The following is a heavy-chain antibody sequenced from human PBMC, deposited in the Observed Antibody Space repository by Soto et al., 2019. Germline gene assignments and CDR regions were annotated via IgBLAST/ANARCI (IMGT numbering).Heavy chain of an antibody. J-gene: IGHJ3*02. V-gene: IGHV6-1*01. Sequence: SPTLSLTCAISGDSVSNNSAAWNLIRQSPSRGLEWLGRTYYRSKWYNDYAVSVKSRITINPDTSKNQFSLQLNSVTPEDTAVYYCARDLTTTMIVVVRAFDIWGQGTMVTVSS. CDR1: GDSVSNNSAA. CDR2: TYYRSKWYN. D-gene: IGHD3-22*01. CDR3: ARDLTTTMIVVVRAFDI.